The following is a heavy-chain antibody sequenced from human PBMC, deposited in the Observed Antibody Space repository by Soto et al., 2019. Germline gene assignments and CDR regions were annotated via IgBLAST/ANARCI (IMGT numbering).Heavy chain of an antibody. V-gene: IGHV3-30*18. Sequence: LRLSCAASGFTFSSYGMHWVRQAPGKGLEWVAVISYDGSNKYYADSVKGRFTISRDNSKNTRYLQMNSLRAEDTAVYYCANGEYQLLPLDYWGQGTLVTVSS. D-gene: IGHD2-2*01. J-gene: IGHJ4*02. CDR1: GFTFSSYG. CDR2: ISYDGSNK. CDR3: ANGEYQLLPLDY.